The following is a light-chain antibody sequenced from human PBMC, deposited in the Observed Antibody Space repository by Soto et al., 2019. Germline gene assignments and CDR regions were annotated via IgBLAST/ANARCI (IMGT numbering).Light chain of an antibody. CDR1: SSDVGNXXX. V-gene: IGLV2-23*01. Sequence: QSALTQPASVSGSPGQSITIXXXXTSSDVGNXXXVSWYQHHPGTXPKVIIYAGIKRPSGVSIRFSGSKSGNTASLTISGLQAEDEADYYCCSFAGSGRWVFGGGTKVTVL. J-gene: IGLJ3*02. CDR3: CSFAGSGRWV. CDR2: AGI.